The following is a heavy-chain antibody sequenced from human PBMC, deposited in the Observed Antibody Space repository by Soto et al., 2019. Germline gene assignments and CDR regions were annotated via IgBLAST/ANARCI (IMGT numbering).Heavy chain of an antibody. D-gene: IGHD1-20*01. J-gene: IGHJ4*02. CDR3: AKPPDYNWNDY. CDR2: VSGSGGCT. V-gene: IGHV3-23*01. CDR1: GFTFSSYA. Sequence: EVQLLESGGGLVQPGGSLRLSCAASGFTFSSYAMSWVRQAPGKGLEWISAVSGSGGCTYYADSVKGRFTISRDNSKDTLYLQMNNLRAEDTAVYYCAKPPDYNWNDYWGQGTLVTVSS.